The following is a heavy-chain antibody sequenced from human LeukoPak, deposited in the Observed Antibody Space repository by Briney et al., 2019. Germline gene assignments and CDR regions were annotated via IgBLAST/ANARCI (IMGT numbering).Heavy chain of an antibody. CDR2: ITPNSGGT. D-gene: IGHD2-2*02. V-gene: IGHV1-2*02. CDR3: ARGFRLSAIEDWFDP. Sequence: ASVKVSCKASGYTFTAYYVHWVRQAPGQGLEWMGWITPNSGGTKYAQKFQGRVTMTRDTSISTAYMELSGLRSDDTAVYYCARGFRLSAIEDWFDPSGQGTLVTVSS. J-gene: IGHJ5*02. CDR1: GYTFTAYY.